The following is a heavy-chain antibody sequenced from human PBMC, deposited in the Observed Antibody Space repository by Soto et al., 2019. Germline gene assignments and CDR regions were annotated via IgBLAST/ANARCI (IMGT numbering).Heavy chain of an antibody. Sequence: PSETLSLTCTVSGGSVSSGSYYWSWIRQPPGKGLEWIGYIYYSGSTNYNPSLKSRVTISVDTSKNQFSLKLSSVTAADTAVYYCARDMAVARKYYYYYGMDVWGQGTTVTVSS. CDR3: ARDMAVARKYYYYYGMDV. J-gene: IGHJ6*02. D-gene: IGHD6-19*01. CDR1: GGSVSSGSYY. CDR2: IYYSGST. V-gene: IGHV4-61*01.